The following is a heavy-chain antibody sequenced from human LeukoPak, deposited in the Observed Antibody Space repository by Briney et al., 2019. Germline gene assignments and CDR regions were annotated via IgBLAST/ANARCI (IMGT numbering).Heavy chain of an antibody. CDR1: GFTFNSYS. Sequence: GGSLRLSCAASGFTFNSYSMNWVRQAPGKGLEWVSSISSSSSYIYYADSVKGRFTISRDNAKNSLYLQMNSLRAEDTAVYYCARALVRGVLDYWGQGTLVTVSS. J-gene: IGHJ4*02. V-gene: IGHV3-21*01. CDR2: ISSSSSYI. D-gene: IGHD3-10*01. CDR3: ARALVRGVLDY.